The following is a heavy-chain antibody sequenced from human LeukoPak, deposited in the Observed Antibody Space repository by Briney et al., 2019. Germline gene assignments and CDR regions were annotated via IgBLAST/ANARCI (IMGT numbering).Heavy chain of an antibody. CDR1: GYTFTSNY. J-gene: IGHJ4*02. CDR2: INPSGGST. Sequence: ASVKVSCKASGYTFTSNYMHWVRQAPGQGLEWMGIINPSGGSTSYAQKFQGRVTMTRDMSTSTVYMELSSLRSEDTAVYYCARESLDGGAHDYWGQGTLVTVSS. D-gene: IGHD3-16*01. CDR3: ARESLDGGAHDY. V-gene: IGHV1-46*01.